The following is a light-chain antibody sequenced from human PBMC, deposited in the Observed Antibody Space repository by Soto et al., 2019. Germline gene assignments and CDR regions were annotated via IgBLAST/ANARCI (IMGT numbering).Light chain of an antibody. J-gene: IGKJ2*01. V-gene: IGKV1-33*01. CDR1: QGISNY. CDR3: QQCDSLPYT. Sequence: DFQMTQSPSSLSASVGDRVTITCQASQGISNYLNWYQQKPGKAPKLLIYGASNLETGVPSRFSGSGSATEFTCTISSLQPKATATYFCQQCDSLPYTFGQRT. CDR2: GAS.